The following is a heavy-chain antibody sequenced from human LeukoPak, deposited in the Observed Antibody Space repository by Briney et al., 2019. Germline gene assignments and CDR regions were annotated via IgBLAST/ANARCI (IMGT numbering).Heavy chain of an antibody. Sequence: GRSLRLPCVDSGLSFNTYAMHWVRQAPGKGLEWVAAISYDGSYTYYRDSVRGRFTISRDNSKNTMYLQMNSLRAEDTAMYYCASALDVWGKGTPVTVSS. CDR2: ISYDGSYT. CDR1: GLSFNTYA. V-gene: IGHV3-30*04. J-gene: IGHJ6*04. CDR3: ASALDV.